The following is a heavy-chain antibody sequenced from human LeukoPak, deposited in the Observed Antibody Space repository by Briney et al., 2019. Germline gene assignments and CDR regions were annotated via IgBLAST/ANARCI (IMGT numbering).Heavy chain of an antibody. Sequence: GGSLRLSCAASGFTFSNYGMHWVRQAPGKGLEWVAFIEYDGTGTHFADSVRGRFTISRDNSEDTLYLQIITLRAVDTAVYYCARNRLRATATYMDVWGKGTTVTVSS. V-gene: IGHV3-30*02. CDR1: GFTFSNYG. CDR3: ARNRLRATATYMDV. J-gene: IGHJ6*04. D-gene: IGHD2-15*01. CDR2: IEYDGTGT.